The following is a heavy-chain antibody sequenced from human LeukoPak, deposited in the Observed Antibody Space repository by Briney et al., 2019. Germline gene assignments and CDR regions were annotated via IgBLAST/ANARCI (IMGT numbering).Heavy chain of an antibody. J-gene: IGHJ5*02. CDR3: ARANSATIPGADP. CDR2: IYSGGRT. D-gene: IGHD1-26*01. V-gene: IGHV3-53*01. CDR1: GFTFSGHW. Sequence: GSLRLSCAASGFTFSGHWMSWVRQAPGKGLEWVSIIYSGGRTYYADSVKGRFTISRDNSKNTVYLQMNSLRAEDTAVYYCARANSATIPGADPWGQGTLVTVSS.